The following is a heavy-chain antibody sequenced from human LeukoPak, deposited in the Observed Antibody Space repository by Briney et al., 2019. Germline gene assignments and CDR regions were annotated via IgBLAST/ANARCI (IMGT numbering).Heavy chain of an antibody. CDR3: ARDRRAADQFDY. D-gene: IGHD6-13*01. J-gene: IGHJ4*02. CDR2: ISSSSSYI. Sequence: GGSLRLSCAASGFTSSSYSMNWVRQAPGKGLEWVSSISSSSSYIYYADSVKGRFTISRDNAKNSLYLQMNSLRAEDTAVYYCARDRRAADQFDYWGQGALVTVSS. V-gene: IGHV3-21*01. CDR1: GFTSSSYS.